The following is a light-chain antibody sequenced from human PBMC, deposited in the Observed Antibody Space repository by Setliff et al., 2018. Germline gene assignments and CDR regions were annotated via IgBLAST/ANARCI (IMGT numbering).Light chain of an antibody. V-gene: IGLV2-8*01. J-gene: IGLJ1*01. CDR1: SSDVGGYNY. Sequence: QSALTQPPPASGSPGQSVTISCTGTSSDVGGYNYVSWYQQHPGKAPKLMIYEVSKWPSGVPDRFSGSKSGNTASLTVSGLQAEDEADYYCSSYAGSNTPYVFGAGTKGTVL. CDR3: SSYAGSNTPYV. CDR2: EVS.